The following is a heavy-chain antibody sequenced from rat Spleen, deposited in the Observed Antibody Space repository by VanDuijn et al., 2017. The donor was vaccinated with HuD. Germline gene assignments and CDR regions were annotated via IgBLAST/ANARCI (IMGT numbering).Heavy chain of an antibody. V-gene: IGHV2-1*01. CDR3: TRSREKYYGYTSYFDY. Sequence: QVRLEESGPRLVQPSQTLSVTCTVSGFSLTSYSVHWVRQPPGKGLEWMGGIWGDGSTEYNSALKSRLSISRDTSKSQVFLKMNSLQTDDTAIYFCTRSREKYYGYTSYFDYWGQGVMVTVSS. CDR2: IWGDGST. D-gene: IGHD1-9*01. J-gene: IGHJ2*01. CDR1: GFSLTSYS.